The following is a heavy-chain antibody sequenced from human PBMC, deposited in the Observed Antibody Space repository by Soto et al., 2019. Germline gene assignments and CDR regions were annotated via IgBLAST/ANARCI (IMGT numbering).Heavy chain of an antibody. J-gene: IGHJ3*01. Sequence: PSETLSLTCTVSAGSITNYYWNWIRQSPGKGLEWIGYIYHSGSSNYNPSLKSRVTMSVDTSGDQFSLKLSSVTAADTAVYYCARRYGSAFDFWGQGTMVTVSS. D-gene: IGHD3-10*01. CDR3: ARRYGSAFDF. CDR1: AGSITNYY. CDR2: IYHSGSS. V-gene: IGHV4-59*01.